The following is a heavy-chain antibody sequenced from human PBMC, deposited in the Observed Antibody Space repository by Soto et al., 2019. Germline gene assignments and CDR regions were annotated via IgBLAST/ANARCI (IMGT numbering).Heavy chain of an antibody. V-gene: IGHV3-30*03. CDR2: ISYDGSNK. D-gene: IGHD6-19*01. CDR3: AAYNSWRHAAFDI. CDR1: GFPFSSYG. Sequence: GGSLRLSCAASGFPFSSYGMHWVRQAPGKGLEWVAVISYDGSNKYYADSVKGRFTISRDNSKNTLYLQMNSLGAEDTAVYYCAAYNSWRHAAFDIWGQGRPVTV. J-gene: IGHJ3*02.